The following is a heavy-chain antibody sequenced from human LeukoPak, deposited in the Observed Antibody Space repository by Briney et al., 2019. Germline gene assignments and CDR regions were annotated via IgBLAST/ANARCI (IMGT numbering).Heavy chain of an antibody. D-gene: IGHD6-13*01. CDR2: IKQDGSEK. J-gene: IGHJ5*02. Sequence: GGSLRLSCAASGFTFSSYWMSWVRQAPGKGLEWVANIKQDGSEKYYVDSVKGRFTISRDNAKNSLYLQMNSLRAEDTALYYCAKDNIAAAGKGSWFDPWGQGTLVTVSS. CDR1: GFTFSSYW. CDR3: AKDNIAAAGKGSWFDP. V-gene: IGHV3-7*03.